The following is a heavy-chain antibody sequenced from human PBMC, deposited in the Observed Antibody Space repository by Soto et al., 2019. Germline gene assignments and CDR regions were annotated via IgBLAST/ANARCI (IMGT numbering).Heavy chain of an antibody. J-gene: IGHJ6*02. V-gene: IGHV4-30-4*01. Sequence: QVQLQESGPGLVKPSQTLSLTCTVSGASVSDVDYYWSWVRQTPREGLEWIGAFYDSGTSYYSPSLKSRMTITAVSSKNQFSLTLTSVTAADAAVYYCSRGTRDYFDTAGPGYGMDVWGQGTTVTVSS. CDR3: SRGTRDYFDTAGPGYGMDV. CDR2: FYDSGTS. CDR1: GASVSDVDYY. D-gene: IGHD3-22*01.